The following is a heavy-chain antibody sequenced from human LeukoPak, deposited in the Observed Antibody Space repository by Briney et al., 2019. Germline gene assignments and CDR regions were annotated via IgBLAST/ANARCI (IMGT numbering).Heavy chain of an antibody. V-gene: IGHV3-33*01. D-gene: IGHD2-8*01. CDR3: ARDGGYCTNGVCANYYYYMDV. Sequence: PGGSLRLSCAASGFTFSSYGMHWVRQAPGKGLEWVAVIWYDRSNKYYADSVKGRFTISRDNSKNTLYLQMNSLRAEDTAVYYCARDGGYCTNGVCANYYYYMDVWGKGTTVTVSS. J-gene: IGHJ6*03. CDR2: IWYDRSNK. CDR1: GFTFSSYG.